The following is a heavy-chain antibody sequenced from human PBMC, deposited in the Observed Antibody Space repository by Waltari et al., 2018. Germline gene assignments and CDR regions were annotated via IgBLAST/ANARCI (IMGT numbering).Heavy chain of an antibody. J-gene: IGHJ4*02. D-gene: IGHD2-21*01. Sequence: QVHLVESGGGVVQPGRSLRLSCEVSGFTFSDSGMHWVRQAPGKGLDWVAVISYDASSLHYADSVKDRFTISRDNSKNILYLQMNGLRPDDTAVYYCARRAPPYYFDYWGRGTLVTVSS. CDR3: ARRAPPYYFDY. V-gene: IGHV3-30*03. CDR1: GFTFSDSG. CDR2: ISYDASSL.